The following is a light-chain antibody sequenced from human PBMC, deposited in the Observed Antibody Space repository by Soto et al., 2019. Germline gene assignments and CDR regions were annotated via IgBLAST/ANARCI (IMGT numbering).Light chain of an antibody. Sequence: EIVMTQSPGTLSLSPVERATLSCMASQNVKSNYLAWYRQKPGQAPRLLIYGASNRATGIPARFSGSGSGTDFTLTISSLEPEDFAVYYCQQRSNWPPFTFGQGTRLEIK. CDR3: QQRSNWPPFT. CDR2: GAS. J-gene: IGKJ5*01. V-gene: IGKV3-11*01. CDR1: QNVKSNY.